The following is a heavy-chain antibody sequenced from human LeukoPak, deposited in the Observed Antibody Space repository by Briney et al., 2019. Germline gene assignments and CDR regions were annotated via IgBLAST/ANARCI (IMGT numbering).Heavy chain of an antibody. CDR3: ARDPYSGNYGDYYYYYMDV. CDR1: GFTFSSYN. Sequence: GGSLRLSCAASGFTFSSYNMNWVRQAPGKGLEWVSSITSSSTYIYYADSVKGRFTISRDNARNSLYLQMNSLRVEDTAVYYCARDPYSGNYGDYYYYYMDVWGKGTTVTISS. D-gene: IGHD1-26*01. V-gene: IGHV3-21*01. CDR2: ITSSSTYI. J-gene: IGHJ6*03.